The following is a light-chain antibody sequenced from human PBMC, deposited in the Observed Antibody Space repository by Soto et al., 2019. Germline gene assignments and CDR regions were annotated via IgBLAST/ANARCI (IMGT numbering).Light chain of an antibody. Sequence: DIQMTQSPSTLSASVGDRVTITSRARQNIGRWLAWYQQKPGTAPNLLIYHASNLRGGVPSRFSGGGSGTEFTLTISSLQPDDIATYSCQHYNSYSWTFGEGAKVEIK. CDR2: HAS. V-gene: IGKV1-5*01. J-gene: IGKJ1*01. CDR1: QNIGRW. CDR3: QHYNSYSWT.